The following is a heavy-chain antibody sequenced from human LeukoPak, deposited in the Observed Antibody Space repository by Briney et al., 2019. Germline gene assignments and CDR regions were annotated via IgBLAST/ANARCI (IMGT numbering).Heavy chain of an antibody. Sequence: PGGSLRLSCAASGFTFSNYAMTWVRQAPGKGLEWVSVIGGSGGGTYYADSVRGRFTVSRVNSNNTMFLQMNSLGVEDTAIYYCARGRSWFAPWGQGTLVTVSS. CDR2: IGGSGGGT. CDR3: ARGRSWFAP. J-gene: IGHJ5*02. V-gene: IGHV3-23*01. CDR1: GFTFSNYA.